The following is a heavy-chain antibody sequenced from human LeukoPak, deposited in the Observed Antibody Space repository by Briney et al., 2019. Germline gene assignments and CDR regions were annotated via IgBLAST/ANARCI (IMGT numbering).Heavy chain of an antibody. D-gene: IGHD1-26*01. CDR1: GFTFSRFW. CDR2: INQDGGQR. CDR3: ARDPYSDDPYGGY. Sequence: GGSLRLSCAASGFTFSRFWMAWVRQARGEGLEWLANINQDGGQRNYVDSVKGRFTISRDNAKNSLYLQMNSLTPEDTALYYCARDPYSDDPYGGYWGQGTLVTVSP. V-gene: IGHV3-7*04. J-gene: IGHJ4*02.